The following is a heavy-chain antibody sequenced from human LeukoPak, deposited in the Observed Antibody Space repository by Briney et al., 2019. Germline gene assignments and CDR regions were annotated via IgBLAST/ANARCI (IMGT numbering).Heavy chain of an antibody. CDR3: AKREGSSSRHFDY. D-gene: IGHD6-6*01. CDR2: ISGTGVRT. CDR1: GXTFSSYG. Sequence: GGSLRLSCEASGXTFSSYGMSWDRQAPGQGLEWVSGISGTGVRTYYADSVKGRFSISRDNSKNTLYLQMNSLRAEDMAVYYCAKREGSSSRHFDYWGQGTLVTVSS. J-gene: IGHJ4*02. V-gene: IGHV3-23*01.